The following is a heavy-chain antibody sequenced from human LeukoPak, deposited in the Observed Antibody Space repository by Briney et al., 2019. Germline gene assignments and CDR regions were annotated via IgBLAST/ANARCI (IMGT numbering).Heavy chain of an antibody. Sequence: ASVKVSCKASGGTFSSYAISWVRQAPGQGLEWMGGIIPIFGTANYAQKFQGRVTITADESTSTAYMELSSLRSEDTAVYYCARGGRYDFWSGPTSYYCYGMDVWGQGTTVTVSS. D-gene: IGHD3-3*01. CDR1: GGTFSSYA. CDR3: ARGGRYDFWSGPTSYYCYGMDV. CDR2: IIPIFGTA. J-gene: IGHJ6*02. V-gene: IGHV1-69*13.